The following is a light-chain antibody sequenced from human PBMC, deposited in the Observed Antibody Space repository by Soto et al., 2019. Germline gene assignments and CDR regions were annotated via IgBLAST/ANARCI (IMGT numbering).Light chain of an antibody. Sequence: DIQMTQSPSTLSASVGDRVTITCRASQSLSYWLAWYQQKPGNAPNLLIYQASRLESVVPSRFSGSGSGTEFTLTISSLHPDDFATYYCQQYNNYWTFGQGTKVEIK. CDR2: QAS. CDR3: QQYNNYWT. V-gene: IGKV1-5*03. J-gene: IGKJ1*01. CDR1: QSLSYW.